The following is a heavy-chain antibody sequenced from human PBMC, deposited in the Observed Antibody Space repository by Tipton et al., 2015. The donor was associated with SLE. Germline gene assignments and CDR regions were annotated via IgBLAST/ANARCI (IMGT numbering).Heavy chain of an antibody. V-gene: IGHV5-51*03. CDR3: ARARGYFDS. CDR2: VYPHDSDT. D-gene: IGHD3-10*01. CDR1: EDRFSTSR. Sequence: QLVQSGAELKRPGESLKISCMGSEDRFSTSRIAWVRQMPGKGLELMGIVYPHDSDTKYSPSFRGQVTISADKSSRTAYLQWSVLKASDTAMYFCARARGYFDSWGQGTLVTVSS. J-gene: IGHJ4*02.